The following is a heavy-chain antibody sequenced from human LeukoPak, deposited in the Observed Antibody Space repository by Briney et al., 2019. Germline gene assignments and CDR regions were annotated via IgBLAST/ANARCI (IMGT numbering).Heavy chain of an antibody. J-gene: IGHJ4*02. D-gene: IGHD5-24*01. CDR1: GFTFSSYS. Sequence: GGSLRLSCAASGFTFSSYSMNWVRQAPGKGLEWVSSISSSSSYIYYADSVKGRFTISRDNAKNSLYLQMNSLRAEDTAIYYCTRVGYIDEGIDYWGQGTLVTVSS. CDR3: TRVGYIDEGIDY. CDR2: ISSSSSYI. V-gene: IGHV3-21*06.